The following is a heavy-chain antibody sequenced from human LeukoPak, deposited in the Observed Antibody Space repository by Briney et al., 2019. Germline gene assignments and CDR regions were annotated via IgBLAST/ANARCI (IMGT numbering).Heavy chain of an antibody. CDR3: ARLSRGSSAGFDY. V-gene: IGHV4-59*01. CDR2: MYYSGSS. D-gene: IGHD6-6*01. J-gene: IGHJ4*02. Sequence: PSETLSLTCTVSGGSISSYYWNWIRQPPGKGLEWIGYMYYSGSSNYNPSLKSRVTISVDTPKNRFSLKLTSVAAADTAVYFCARLSRGSSAGFDYWGQGILVTVSS. CDR1: GGSISSYY.